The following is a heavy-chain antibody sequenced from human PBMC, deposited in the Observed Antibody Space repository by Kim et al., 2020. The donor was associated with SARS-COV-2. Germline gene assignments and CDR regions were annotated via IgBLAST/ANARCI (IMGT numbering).Heavy chain of an antibody. J-gene: IGHJ3*02. V-gene: IGHV7-4-1*02. D-gene: IGHD3-10*01. CDR2: INTNTGNP. CDR1: GYTFTSYA. CDR3: AREGAITMVRGVIIKLDAFDI. Sequence: ASVKVSCKASGYTFTSYAMNWVRQAPGQGLEWMGWINTNTGNPTYAQGFTGRFVFSLDTSVSTAYLQISSLKAEDTAVYYCAREGAITMVRGVIIKLDAFDIWGLGTMVTVPS.